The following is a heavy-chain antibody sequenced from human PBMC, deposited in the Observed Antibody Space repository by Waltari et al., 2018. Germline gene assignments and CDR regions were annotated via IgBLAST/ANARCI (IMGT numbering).Heavy chain of an antibody. CDR1: GYTFTGYY. CDR3: ARDGRRGKYSSSWDY. CDR2: INPNSGGT. J-gene: IGHJ4*02. Sequence: QVQLVQSGAEVKKPGASVKVSCKASGYTFTGYYMHWVRQAPGQGLEWMGWINPNSGGTNYAQKFQGRVTMTRDTSNSTAYMELSRLRSDDTAVYYCARDGRRGKYSSSWDYWGQGTLVTVSS. V-gene: IGHV1-2*02. D-gene: IGHD6-6*01.